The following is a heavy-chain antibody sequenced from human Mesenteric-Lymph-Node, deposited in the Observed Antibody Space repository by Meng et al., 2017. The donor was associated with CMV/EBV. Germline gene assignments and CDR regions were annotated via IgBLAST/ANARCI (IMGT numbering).Heavy chain of an antibody. CDR1: GGSTSSYY. J-gene: IGHJ6*02. CDR3: ARLPGYCTNGVCWDYDYYYDVDV. Sequence: SETLSPTCTVSGGSTSSYYWSWIRQPPGKGLEWIGVNYYSGSTYYTPSLKSRVTTSGDTSKNQFSLNLRSVTAADTAVYYCARLPGYCTNGVCWDYDYYYDVDVWGQGTTVTVSS. V-gene: IGHV4-59*04. D-gene: IGHD2-8*01. CDR2: NYYSGST.